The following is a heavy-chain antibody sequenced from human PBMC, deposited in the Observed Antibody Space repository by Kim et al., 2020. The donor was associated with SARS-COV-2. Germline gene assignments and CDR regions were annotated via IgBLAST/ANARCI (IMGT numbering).Heavy chain of an antibody. Sequence: TYYPASVKGRFTISRENAKISLYLQMNSLRAGDTAVYYCARAVAPGVYDYWGQGTLVTVSS. CDR3: ARAVAPGVYDY. CDR2: T. D-gene: IGHD6-19*01. J-gene: IGHJ4*02. V-gene: IGHV3-13*01.